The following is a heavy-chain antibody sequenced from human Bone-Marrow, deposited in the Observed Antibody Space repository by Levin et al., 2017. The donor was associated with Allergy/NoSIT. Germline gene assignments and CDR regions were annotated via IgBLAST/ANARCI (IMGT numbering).Heavy chain of an antibody. CDR2: IKQDGSEK. Sequence: GGSLRLSCAASGFTFSSYWMSWVRQAPGKGLEWVANIKQDGSEKYYVDSVKGRFTISRDNAKNSLYLQMNSLRAEDTAVYYCAREANLRCIGGAGYYFDYWGQGTLVTVSS. CDR1: GFTFSSYW. D-gene: IGHD2-8*01. V-gene: IGHV3-7*03. CDR3: AREANLRCIGGAGYYFDY. J-gene: IGHJ4*02.